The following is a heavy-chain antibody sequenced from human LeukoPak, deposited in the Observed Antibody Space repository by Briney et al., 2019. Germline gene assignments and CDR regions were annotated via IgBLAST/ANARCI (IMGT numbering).Heavy chain of an antibody. V-gene: IGHV4-34*01. J-gene: IGHJ4*02. D-gene: IGHD3-10*01. CDR1: GGSFSGYY. CDR3: ARGPRTMVRGVTGSPQLDY. CDR2: INHSGST. Sequence: SETLSLTCAVYGGSFSGYYWSWIRQPPGKGLEWIGEINHSGSTNYNPSLKSRVTISVDTSKNQFSLKLSSVTAADTAVYYCARGPRTMVRGVTGSPQLDYWGQGTLVTVSS.